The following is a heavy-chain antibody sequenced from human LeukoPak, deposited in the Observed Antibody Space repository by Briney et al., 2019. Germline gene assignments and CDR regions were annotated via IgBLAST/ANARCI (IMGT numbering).Heavy chain of an antibody. J-gene: IGHJ4*02. CDR3: ARRFSRGSYYFDY. D-gene: IGHD3-3*01. CDR2: ISSSGSTI. CDR1: GFTFSDYY. Sequence: GGSLRLSCAASGFTFSDYYMSWIRQAPGKGLEWVSYISSSGSTIYYADSVKGRFTISRDNAKNSLYLQMNSLRAEDTAVYYCARRFSRGSYYFDYWGQGTLVTVSS. V-gene: IGHV3-11*04.